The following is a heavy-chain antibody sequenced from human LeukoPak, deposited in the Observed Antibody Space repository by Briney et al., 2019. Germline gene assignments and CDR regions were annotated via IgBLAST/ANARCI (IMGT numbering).Heavy chain of an antibody. CDR3: ARYDYYDSSGYKIAEYFQH. CDR1: GFTFSSYW. V-gene: IGHV3-74*01. D-gene: IGHD3-22*01. CDR2: INSDGSST. J-gene: IGHJ1*01. Sequence: GGSLRLSCAASGFTFSSYWMHWVRQAPGKGLVWVSRINSDGSSTSYADSVKGRFTISRDNAKNTLYLQMNSLRADDTAVYDCARYDYYDSSGYKIAEYFQHWGQGTLVTVSS.